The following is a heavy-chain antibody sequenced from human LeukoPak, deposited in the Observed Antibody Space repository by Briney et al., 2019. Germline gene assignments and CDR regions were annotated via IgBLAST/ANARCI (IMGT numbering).Heavy chain of an antibody. J-gene: IGHJ3*02. CDR3: AKGVRGLPPVFDI. D-gene: IGHD3-10*01. CDR2: ISDTGDST. Sequence: GGSLRLSCAASGFTLSIYVISWVRQAPGKGLEWVSAISDTGDSTYYAESVKGRFTISRDNSKNTVYLQMNSLRAEDTAVYYCAKGVRGLPPVFDIWGQGTMVTVSS. V-gene: IGHV3-23*01. CDR1: GFTLSIYV.